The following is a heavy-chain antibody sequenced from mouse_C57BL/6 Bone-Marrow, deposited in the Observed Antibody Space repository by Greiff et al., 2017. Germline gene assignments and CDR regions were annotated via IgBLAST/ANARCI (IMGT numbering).Heavy chain of an antibody. CDR3: ARDRRAYYSNWNYFDY. CDR1: GFTFSSYA. J-gene: IGHJ2*01. D-gene: IGHD2-5*01. Sequence: DVKLVESGGGLVKPGGSLKLSCAASGFTFSSYAMSWVRQTPEKRLEWVATISDGGSYTYYPDNVKGRFTISRDNAKNNLYLQMSHLKSEDTAMYYCARDRRAYYSNWNYFDYWGQGTTLTVSS. V-gene: IGHV5-4*01. CDR2: ISDGGSYT.